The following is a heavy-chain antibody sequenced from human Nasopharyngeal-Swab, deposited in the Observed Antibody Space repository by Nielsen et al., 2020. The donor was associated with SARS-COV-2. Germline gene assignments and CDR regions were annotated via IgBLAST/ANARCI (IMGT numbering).Heavy chain of an antibody. Sequence: SETLSLTCTVSGGSISSGGYYWSWIRQHPGKGLEWIGYIYYSGSTYYNPSLKSRVTISVNTSKNQFSLKLSSVTAADTAVYYCARDNDILTGYCRGVLDPWGQGTLVTVSS. D-gene: IGHD3-9*01. CDR1: GGSISSGGYY. V-gene: IGHV4-31*03. CDR2: IYYSGST. J-gene: IGHJ5*02. CDR3: ARDNDILTGYCRGVLDP.